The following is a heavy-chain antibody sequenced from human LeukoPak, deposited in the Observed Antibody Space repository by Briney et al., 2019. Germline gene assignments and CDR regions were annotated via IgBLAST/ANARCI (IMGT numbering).Heavy chain of an antibody. CDR2: MSPNSGNT. Sequence: GASVKVSCKASGYTFVSYDINWVRQATGQGPEWMGWMSPNSGNTGYAQKFQGRVTMTRNTSMSTAYMELSSLRSEDTAVYYCARGPPNWGYDYWGQGTLVTVSS. CDR3: ARGPPNWGYDY. CDR1: GYTFVSYD. D-gene: IGHD7-27*01. J-gene: IGHJ4*02. V-gene: IGHV1-8*01.